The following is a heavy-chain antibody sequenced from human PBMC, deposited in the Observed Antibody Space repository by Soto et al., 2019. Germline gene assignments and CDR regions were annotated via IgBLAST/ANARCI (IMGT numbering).Heavy chain of an antibody. CDR1: GFTFDDYA. D-gene: IGHD1-26*01. J-gene: IGHJ4*02. Sequence: GGSLRLSCAASGFTFDDYAMHWVRQAPGKGLEWVSGISWNSGSIGYADSVKGRFTISRDNAKNSLYLQMNSLRAEDTALYYCAKDGFGGSLDYWGQGTLVTVSS. CDR3: AKDGFGGSLDY. V-gene: IGHV3-9*01. CDR2: ISWNSGSI.